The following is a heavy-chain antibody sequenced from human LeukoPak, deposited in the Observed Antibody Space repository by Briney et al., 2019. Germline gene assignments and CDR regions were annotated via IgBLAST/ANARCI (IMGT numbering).Heavy chain of an antibody. CDR3: ATEYCTDKGNFDL. J-gene: IGHJ2*01. CDR1: GFTVSSYW. Sequence: PGGSLRLSCAASGFTVSSYWMSWVRQAPGQGLEWVANVNEAGSEKNYVDSVKGRFTISRDNIRNLLYLQMNYLIVEDTAVYYCATEYCTDKGNFDLWGRGALVTVSS. CDR2: VNEAGSEK. V-gene: IGHV3-7*02. D-gene: IGHD2/OR15-2a*01.